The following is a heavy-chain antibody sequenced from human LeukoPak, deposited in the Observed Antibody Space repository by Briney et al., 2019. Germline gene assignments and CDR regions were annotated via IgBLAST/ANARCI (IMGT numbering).Heavy chain of an antibody. V-gene: IGHV3-21*01. CDR3: ASQRSYYGSSGYRDFDY. Sequence: GGSLRLSCAASGFTFSSYSMNWVRQAPGKGLEWVSSISSSSSYIYYADSVKGRFTISRDNAKNSLYLQMNSLRAEDTAVYYCASQRSYYGSSGYRDFDYWGQGTLVTVSS. D-gene: IGHD3-22*01. CDR2: ISSSSSYI. CDR1: GFTFSSYS. J-gene: IGHJ4*02.